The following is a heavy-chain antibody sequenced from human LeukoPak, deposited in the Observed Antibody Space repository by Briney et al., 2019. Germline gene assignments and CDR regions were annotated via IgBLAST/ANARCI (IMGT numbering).Heavy chain of an antibody. CDR2: IYSSGRA. D-gene: IGHD5-18*01. CDR3: ARDHTAMAFDY. V-gene: IGHV4-61*02. Sequence: PSETLSLTCTFSGGSISSGSYYWSWIRQPAGKGLEWIGRIYSSGRANYNPSLESRVTISIDTSKNQFSLKLNSATAADTAVYFCARDHTAMAFDYWGQGTLVTVSS. CDR1: GGSISSGSYY. J-gene: IGHJ4*02.